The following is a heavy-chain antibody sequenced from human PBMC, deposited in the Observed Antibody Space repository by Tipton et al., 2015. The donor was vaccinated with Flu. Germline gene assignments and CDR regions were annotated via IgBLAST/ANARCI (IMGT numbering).Heavy chain of an antibody. CDR1: GGSISSGSYY. CDR2: IYTTGST. Sequence: LRLSCTVSGGSISSGSYYWSWIRQPAGKGLEWIGRIYTTGSTNYNPSLKSRVTISADTSKNKFSLTLTSVSFADTAVYYCARTNYFGSGPYRAFDIWGQGTVLTVSS. V-gene: IGHV4-61*02. J-gene: IGHJ3*02. D-gene: IGHD3-10*01. CDR3: ARTNYFGSGPYRAFDI.